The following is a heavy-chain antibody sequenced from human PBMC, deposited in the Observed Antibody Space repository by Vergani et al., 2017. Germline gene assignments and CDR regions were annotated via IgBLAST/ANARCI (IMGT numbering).Heavy chain of an antibody. CDR1: GFTLTSYG. Sequence: QVQLVESGGGVVQPGRSLRLSCATSGFTLTSYGIHWVRQAPGKGPEWVAVTWFDGRNKFYSDSGKGRFIISRDNSKDIVYLQRNSLRVEDTAVYYCARDRRIMYNWFDPWGQGTLVTVSS. CDR2: TWFDGRNK. V-gene: IGHV3-33*04. CDR3: ARDRRIMYNWFDP. J-gene: IGHJ5*02.